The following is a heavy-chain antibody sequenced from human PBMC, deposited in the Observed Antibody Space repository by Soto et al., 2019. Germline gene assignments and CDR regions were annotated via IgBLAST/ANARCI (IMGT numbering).Heavy chain of an antibody. V-gene: IGHV4-61*01. CDR1: GGSVSSGSYY. CDR2: IYYSGST. D-gene: IGHD6-6*01. Sequence: QVQLQESGPGLVKPSETLSLTCTVSGGSVSSGSYYWSWIRQLPGKGLEWIGYIYYSGSTNYNSSLKSRVTISVDTSKNQFSLKLTSVTAADTAVYYCARDRGSTSPWYYFDSWGLGTLVTVSS. CDR3: ARDRGSTSPWYYFDS. J-gene: IGHJ4*02.